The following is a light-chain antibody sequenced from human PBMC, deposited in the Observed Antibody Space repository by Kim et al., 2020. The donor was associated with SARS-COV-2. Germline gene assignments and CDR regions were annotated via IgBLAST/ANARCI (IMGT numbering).Light chain of an antibody. V-gene: IGKV1-39*01. CDR2: AAS. J-gene: IGKJ4*01. CDR1: QSINTY. CDR3: QQSHTAPLLT. Sequence: DIQMTQSPSSLAASVGDRVTIACRASQSINTYLNWYQQKPGEAPKLLIYAASTLQSGVLSRFSGSGSGTDFTLTISSLQPEDFAIYYCQQSHTAPLLTFGGGTKVDIK.